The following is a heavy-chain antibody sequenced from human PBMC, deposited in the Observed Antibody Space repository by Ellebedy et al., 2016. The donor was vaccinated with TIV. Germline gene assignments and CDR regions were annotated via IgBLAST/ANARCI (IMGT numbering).Heavy chain of an antibody. Sequence: GESLKISCAASGFTFSSYAMNWVRQAPGKGLEWVSAISGSGGSTYYADSVKGRFTISRDNSKNTLYLQMNSLRDEDTAVYYCAKDSGTGYSSGGHWGQGTLVTVSS. CDR3: AKDSGTGYSSGGH. J-gene: IGHJ4*02. D-gene: IGHD6-19*01. V-gene: IGHV3-23*01. CDR2: ISGSGGST. CDR1: GFTFSSYA.